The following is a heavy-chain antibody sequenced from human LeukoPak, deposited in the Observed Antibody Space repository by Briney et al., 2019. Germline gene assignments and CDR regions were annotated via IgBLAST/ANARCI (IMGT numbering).Heavy chain of an antibody. V-gene: IGHV3-74*01. CDR1: GFSFSGHW. Sequence: GGSLRLSCTASGFSFSGHWMHWARQLPGKGLVWVSRISPTGSTTSYADSVKGRFTVSRDNARNTVYLQMNSLRVEDTAVYYCVRDFRSADYWGQGTLVTVSS. CDR3: VRDFRSADY. J-gene: IGHJ4*02. CDR2: ISPTGSTT.